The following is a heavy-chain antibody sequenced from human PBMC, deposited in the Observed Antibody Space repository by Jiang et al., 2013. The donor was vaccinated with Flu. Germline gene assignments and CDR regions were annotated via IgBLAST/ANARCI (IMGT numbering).Heavy chain of an antibody. CDR2: AYFRSQWYI. V-gene: IGHV6-1*01. CDR3: VRGAGAADY. CDR1: GDSVSSNSAA. D-gene: IGHD2-15*01. Sequence: QTLSLTCAISGDSVSSNSAAWNWIRQSPSRGLEWLGRAYFRSQWYIDYAMTVKGRIIVTPDTSKNQFSLQLNSVTPQDTAVYYCVRGAGAADYWGQGTLVTVSS. J-gene: IGHJ4*02.